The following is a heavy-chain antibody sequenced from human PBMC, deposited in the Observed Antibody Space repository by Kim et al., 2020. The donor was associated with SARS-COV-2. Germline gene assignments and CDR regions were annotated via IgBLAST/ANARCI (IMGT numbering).Heavy chain of an antibody. V-gene: IGHV1-3*01. CDR3: ARDPPAAAAFMDV. J-gene: IGHJ6*03. D-gene: IGHD6-13*01. Sequence: ASVKVSCKASGYTFTSYAMHWVRQAPGQRLEWMGWINACNGNTKYSQKFQGRVTITRDTSASTAYMELSSLRSEDTAVYYCARDPPAAAAFMDVWGKGTT. CDR1: GYTFTSYA. CDR2: INACNGNT.